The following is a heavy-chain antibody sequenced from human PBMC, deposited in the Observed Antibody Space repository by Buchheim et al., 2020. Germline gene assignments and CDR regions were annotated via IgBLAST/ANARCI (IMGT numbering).Heavy chain of an antibody. CDR1: GFTFSSSG. CDR2: ISKAERDK. D-gene: IGHD3/OR15-3a*01. J-gene: IGHJ4*02. CDR3: AKDKSGSWTLDY. Sequence: QVQLMESGGGVVQPGRSLRLSCEASGFTFSSSGMHWVRQAPGKGLEWVAVISKAERDKHYADSVKGRFTLSRDNSKNTLFLQTNSLRPEDTAVYYCAKDKSGSWTLDYWGQGTL. V-gene: IGHV3-30*18.